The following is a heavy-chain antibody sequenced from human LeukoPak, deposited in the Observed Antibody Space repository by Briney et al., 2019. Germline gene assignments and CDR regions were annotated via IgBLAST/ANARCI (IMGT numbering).Heavy chain of an antibody. J-gene: IGHJ4*02. Sequence: SETLSPTCTVSGXSISNYYWSWIRQPPGKELEWIGDISYSGSTTYKPSLISRVTISVDTSKNQFSLKLNSVTAADTAVYYCARAPPGIGYYFDNWGQGTLVIVSS. CDR2: ISYSGST. V-gene: IGHV4-59*01. CDR3: ARAPPGIGYYFDN. CDR1: GXSISNYY. D-gene: IGHD1-14*01.